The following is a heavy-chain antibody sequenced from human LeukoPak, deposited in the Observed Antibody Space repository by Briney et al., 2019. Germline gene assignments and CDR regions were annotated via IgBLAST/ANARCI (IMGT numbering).Heavy chain of an antibody. J-gene: IGHJ4*02. Sequence: GGSLRLSCAASGFTFSSYWMHWVRQALGKGLVWVSRINSDGRSTNYADSVKGRFTISRDNAKNTLYLQMNSLRAEDTAVYYCARASAAGIMLDSWGQGTLVTVSP. D-gene: IGHD6-13*01. CDR1: GFTFSSYW. V-gene: IGHV3-74*01. CDR2: INSDGRST. CDR3: ARASAAGIMLDS.